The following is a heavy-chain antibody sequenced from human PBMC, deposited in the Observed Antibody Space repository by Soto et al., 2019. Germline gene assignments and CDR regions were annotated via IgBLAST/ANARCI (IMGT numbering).Heavy chain of an antibody. CDR2: IYSGGST. J-gene: IGHJ4*02. Sequence: EVQLVESGGGLVQPGGSLRVSCAASGFTVSSNYMSWVRQAPGKGLEWVSVIYSGGSTYYADSVKCRFTISRHNSKNTLYLLMNSLRAEDTAVYYCARDFRPPYGVRYFDYWGQGTLVTVSS. CDR1: GFTVSSNY. D-gene: IGHD4-17*01. CDR3: ARDFRPPYGVRYFDY. V-gene: IGHV3-53*04.